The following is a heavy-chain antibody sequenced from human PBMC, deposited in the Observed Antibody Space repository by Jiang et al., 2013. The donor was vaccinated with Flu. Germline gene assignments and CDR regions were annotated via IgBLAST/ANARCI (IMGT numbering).Heavy chain of an antibody. D-gene: IGHD3-10*01. CDR1: GLTFSSYA. V-gene: IGHV3-23*01. CDR2: ISGSGSGT. Sequence: RLSCAASGLTFSSYAMSWVRQAPEKGLEWVSTISGSGSGTYYADSVKGRFTISRDNSKNTLYLQMNSLRVDDTAVYYCAKGPPTYYYGSGRSIWGQGTMVTVSS. J-gene: IGHJ3*02. CDR3: AKGPPTYYYGSGRSI.